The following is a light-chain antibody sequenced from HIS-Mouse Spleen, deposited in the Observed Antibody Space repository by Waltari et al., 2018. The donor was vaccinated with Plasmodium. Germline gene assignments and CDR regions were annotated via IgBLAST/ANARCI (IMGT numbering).Light chain of an antibody. J-gene: IGLJ3*02. V-gene: IGLV3-10*01. CDR2: EDS. CDR3: YSTDSSGNHRV. Sequence: SYELTQPPSVSVSPGQTARITCSGDALPKKYASLYQQKSGQAPVLVIYEDSKRPSGIPERFSGSSSGTMATLTISGAQVEDEADYCCYSTDSSGNHRVFGGGTKLTVL. CDR1: ALPKKY.